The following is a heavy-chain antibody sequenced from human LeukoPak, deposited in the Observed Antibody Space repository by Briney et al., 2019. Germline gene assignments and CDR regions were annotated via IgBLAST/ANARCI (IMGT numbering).Heavy chain of an antibody. J-gene: IGHJ3*02. V-gene: IGHV4-59*01. CDR2: IYYSGST. CDR3: ARESSRGIAAAGTGSGAFDI. CDR1: GGSISSYY. Sequence: SETLSLTCTVSGGSISSYYWSWIRQPPGKGLEWIGYIYYSGSTNYNPSLKSRVTISVDTSKNQFSLKLSSVTAADTAVYYCARESSRGIAAAGTGSGAFDIWGQGTMVTVPS. D-gene: IGHD6-13*01.